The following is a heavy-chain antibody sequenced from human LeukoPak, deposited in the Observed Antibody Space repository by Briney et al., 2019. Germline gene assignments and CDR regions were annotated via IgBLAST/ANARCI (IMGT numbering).Heavy chain of an antibody. CDR2: VYYSGST. D-gene: IGHD3-9*01. CDR1: GGSMSRSSFY. CDR3: ARDNRYFDPSIYYYNGMDV. Sequence: SETLSLTCSVSGGSMSRSSFYWVWIRQSPGKGLEWIGSVYYSGSTYYNPSLKSRVTISVDTSKNQFSLILSSVTAADTAVYYCARDNRYFDPSIYYYNGMDVWGQGTTVTVSS. V-gene: IGHV4-39*07. J-gene: IGHJ6*02.